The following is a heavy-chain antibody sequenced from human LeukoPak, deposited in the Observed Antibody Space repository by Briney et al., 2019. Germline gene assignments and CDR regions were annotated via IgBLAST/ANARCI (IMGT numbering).Heavy chain of an antibody. CDR1: GFTLTNYW. V-gene: IGHV3-74*01. Sequence: GGSLRLSCAASGFTLTNYWMHWVRQAPGKGLVWVSRIRSDGSRTSFADSVKGRFTISRDNAKNTLYLQMNSLRAEDTAVYYCARNSPGYCSGGSCSSYWYFDLWGRGTLVTVSS. D-gene: IGHD2-15*01. CDR2: IRSDGSRT. J-gene: IGHJ2*01. CDR3: ARNSPGYCSGGSCSSYWYFDL.